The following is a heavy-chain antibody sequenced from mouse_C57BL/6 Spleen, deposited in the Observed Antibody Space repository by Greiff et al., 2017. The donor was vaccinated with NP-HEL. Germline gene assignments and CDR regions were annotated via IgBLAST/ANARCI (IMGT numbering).Heavy chain of an antibody. V-gene: IGHV5-17*01. D-gene: IGHD2-3*01. CDR1: GFTFSDYG. CDR2: ISSGSSTI. J-gene: IGHJ2*01. Sequence: EVKLVESGGGLVKPGGSLKLSCAASGFTFSDYGMHWVRQAPEKGLEWVAYISSGSSTIYYADTVKGRFTISRDNAKNTLFLQMTTLRSEDTAMYYCARGWLLREGYFDYWGQGTTLTVSS. CDR3: ARGWLLREGYFDY.